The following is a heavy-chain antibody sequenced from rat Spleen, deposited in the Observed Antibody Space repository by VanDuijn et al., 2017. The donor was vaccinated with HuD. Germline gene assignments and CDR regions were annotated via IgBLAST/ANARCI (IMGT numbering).Heavy chain of an antibody. Sequence: EVQLVESGGGLVQPGRSLKLSCVASGFTFNNYWMTWIRQAPGKGLEWVTSISPGGVSTFYRDSVKGRFTISRDNAKSTLYLQMDSLRSEDTATYYCAADYFDGTYYPFDYWGQGIMVTVSS. J-gene: IGHJ2*01. V-gene: IGHV5-31*01. CDR2: ISPGGVST. CDR1: GFTFNNYW. D-gene: IGHD1-12*02. CDR3: AADYFDGTYYPFDY.